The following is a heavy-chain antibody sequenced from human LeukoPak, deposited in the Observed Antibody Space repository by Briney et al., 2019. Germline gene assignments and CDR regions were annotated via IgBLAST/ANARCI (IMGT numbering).Heavy chain of an antibody. CDR1: GFTFYDYA. J-gene: IGHJ2*01. V-gene: IGHV3-9*01. CDR3: SKDIAVDTAMGDWYFDL. CDR2: ISWNSGSI. D-gene: IGHD5-18*01. Sequence: GGSLRLSCAASGFTFYDYAMHWVRQAPGKGLEWVSGISWNSGSIVYADSVKGRFTISRDNAKNSLYLQMNSLRAEDTALYYCSKDIAVDTAMGDWYFDLWGRGTLVTVS.